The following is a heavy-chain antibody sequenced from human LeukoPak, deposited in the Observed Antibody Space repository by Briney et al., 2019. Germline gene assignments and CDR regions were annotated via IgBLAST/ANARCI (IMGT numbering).Heavy chain of an antibody. Sequence: KTSETLSLTCTVSGASISSYYWSWIRQPAGRGLEWIGRIYVSGSTTYNPSLESRVTMSLDTSKNQISLKVSSVTAADTAVYYCARDSGTTGEVKFDPWGQGTLVTVSS. V-gene: IGHV4-4*07. D-gene: IGHD1-7*01. J-gene: IGHJ5*02. CDR1: GASISSYY. CDR3: ARDSGTTGEVKFDP. CDR2: IYVSGST.